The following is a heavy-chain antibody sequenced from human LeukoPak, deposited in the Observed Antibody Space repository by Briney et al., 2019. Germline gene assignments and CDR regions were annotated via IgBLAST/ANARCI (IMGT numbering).Heavy chain of an antibody. Sequence: WGSLRLSCAASGFTFNFYTMNWVRQAPGKGLEWVSYISSSSSTIYYADSVKGRFTISRDNAKNSLYLQMNSLRAEDTAVYYCAREGVEYYDFWSGYYNYWGQGTLVTVSS. V-gene: IGHV3-48*01. D-gene: IGHD3-3*01. CDR2: ISSSSSTI. J-gene: IGHJ4*02. CDR3: AREGVEYYDFWSGYYNY. CDR1: GFTFNFYT.